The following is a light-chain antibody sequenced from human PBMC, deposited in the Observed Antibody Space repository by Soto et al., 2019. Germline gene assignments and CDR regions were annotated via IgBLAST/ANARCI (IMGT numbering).Light chain of an antibody. J-gene: IGLJ1*01. V-gene: IGLV2-14*01. CDR3: SSYTSGSTPCV. CDR2: EVS. CDR1: SSDVGGYNY. Sequence: QSALTQPASVSGPPGQSITISCTGTSSDVGGYNYVSWYQQHPGKAPKLMIYEVSNRPSGVSNRFSGSKSGNTAPLTISGLQAEDEADYYCSSYTSGSTPCVFGTGTKVTVL.